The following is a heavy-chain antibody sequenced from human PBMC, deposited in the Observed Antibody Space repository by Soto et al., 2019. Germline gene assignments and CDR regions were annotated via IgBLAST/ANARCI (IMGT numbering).Heavy chain of an antibody. D-gene: IGHD6-19*01. J-gene: IGHJ5*02. CDR1: GFTFSSYG. V-gene: IGHV3-30*18. CDR2: ISYDGSNK. CDR3: AKEYFSGYSSGCLAA. Sequence: PGGSLRLSCAASGFTFSSYGMHWVRQAPGKGLEWVAVISYDGSNKYYADSVKGRFTISRDNSKNTLYLQMNSLRAEDTAVYYCAKEYFSGYSSGCLAAWGQGTLVTVSS.